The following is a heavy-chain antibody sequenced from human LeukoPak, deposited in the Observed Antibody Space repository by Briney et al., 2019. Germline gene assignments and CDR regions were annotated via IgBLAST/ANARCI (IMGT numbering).Heavy chain of an antibody. Sequence: ASVKVFCKASGYTFASYGISWVRQAPGQGLEWMGWISAYSGNTNYAQKLQGRVTMTTDTSTSTAYMELRSLRSDDTAVYYCAGDLDRGYSYGYSDYWGQGTLVTVSS. CDR3: AGDLDRGYSYGYSDY. V-gene: IGHV1-18*01. D-gene: IGHD5-18*01. CDR2: ISAYSGNT. J-gene: IGHJ4*02. CDR1: GYTFASYG.